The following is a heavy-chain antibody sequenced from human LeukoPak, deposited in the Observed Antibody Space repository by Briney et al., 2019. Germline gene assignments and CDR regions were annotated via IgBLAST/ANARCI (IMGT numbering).Heavy chain of an antibody. CDR2: ISHDGSSK. V-gene: IGHV3-30*03. CDR1: GFTFSNYG. D-gene: IGHD6-13*01. Sequence: PGKSLRLSCEASGFTFSNYGMHWVRRAPGKGLEWVAVISHDGSSKYHADSVKGRLTISRDNSKNTLYLEMNSLRGEDTAVYYCARDARAAAGTFPLDYWGQGTLVTVSS. CDR3: ARDARAAAGTFPLDY. J-gene: IGHJ4*02.